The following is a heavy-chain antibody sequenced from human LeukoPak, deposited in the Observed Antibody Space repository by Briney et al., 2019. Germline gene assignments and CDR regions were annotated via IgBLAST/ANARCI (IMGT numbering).Heavy chain of an antibody. CDR2: IYHSGRT. CDR3: ARQGRAGTTFDY. J-gene: IGHJ4*02. V-gene: IGHV4-38-2*02. D-gene: IGHD6-19*01. CDR1: GYSISSGYY. Sequence: ETLSLTCTVSGYSISSGYYWGWIRQPPGKGLEWIGSIYHSGRTFYNPSLKSRVTISVDTSKNQFSLKLTSVTAADTAVYYCARQGRAGTTFDYWGQGTLVTVSS.